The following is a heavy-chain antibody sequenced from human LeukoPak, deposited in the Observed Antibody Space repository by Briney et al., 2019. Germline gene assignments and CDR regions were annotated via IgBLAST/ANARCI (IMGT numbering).Heavy chain of an antibody. Sequence: ASVKVSCKASGYNFTSYGMSWVRQAPGQGLEWMGWINTNTGSPTYAQGFTGRFVFSLDTSVSTAYLQISSLKAEDTAVYYCARDIFTMILFLWGQGTLVTVSP. CDR2: INTNTGSP. CDR1: GYNFTSYG. CDR3: ARDIFTMILFL. J-gene: IGHJ4*02. D-gene: IGHD3-22*01. V-gene: IGHV7-4-1*02.